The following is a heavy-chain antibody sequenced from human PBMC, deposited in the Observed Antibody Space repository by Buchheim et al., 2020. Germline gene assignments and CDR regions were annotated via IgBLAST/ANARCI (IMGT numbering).Heavy chain of an antibody. CDR3: AKNGGGDSYYYFDY. D-gene: IGHD2-8*01. CDR2: ITASGRST. V-gene: IGHV3-23*04. Sequence: EVQLVESGGGLVEPGGSLRLSCTASGFTFSTYGMNWVRQAPGKGLEWVSTITASGRSTYYADSVTGRFTISRDNSKNILYLRMNSLRAEDTAVYYCAKNGGGDSYYYFDYWGQGTL. J-gene: IGHJ4*02. CDR1: GFTFSTYG.